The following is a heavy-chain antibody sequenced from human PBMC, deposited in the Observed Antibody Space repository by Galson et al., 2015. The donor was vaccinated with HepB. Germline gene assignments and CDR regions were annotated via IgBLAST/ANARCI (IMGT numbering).Heavy chain of an antibody. Sequence: SLRLSCAASGFTFSNAWMSWVRQAPGKGLEWVGRIKSKTDGGTTDYAAPVKGRFTISRDDSKNTLYLQMNSLKTEDTAVYYCTTDSYYDSSGYPTDAFDIWGQGTMVTVSS. D-gene: IGHD3-22*01. J-gene: IGHJ3*02. CDR2: IKSKTDGGTT. V-gene: IGHV3-15*01. CDR3: TTDSYYDSSGYPTDAFDI. CDR1: GFTFSNAW.